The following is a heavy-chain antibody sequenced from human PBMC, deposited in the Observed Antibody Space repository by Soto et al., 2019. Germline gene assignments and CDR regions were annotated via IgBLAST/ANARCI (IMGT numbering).Heavy chain of an antibody. Sequence: ASVKVSCKASGYTFTTYQMHWVRQAPGQVLEWMGTINPSGGSTSYAQKFQGRVTLTRDTSTSTFYMELSSLRSEDTAVFYCARAVYYFDSSGSMYYFDYWGQGTLVTVSS. D-gene: IGHD3-22*01. CDR1: GYTFTTYQ. V-gene: IGHV1-46*01. CDR3: ARAVYYFDSSGSMYYFDY. J-gene: IGHJ4*02. CDR2: INPSGGST.